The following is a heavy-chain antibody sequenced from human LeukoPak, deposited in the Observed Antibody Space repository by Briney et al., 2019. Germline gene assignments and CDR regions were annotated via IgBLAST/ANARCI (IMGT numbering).Heavy chain of an antibody. J-gene: IGHJ3*02. Sequence: GGSLRLSCAVSGFTFSSYGMHWVRQAPGKGLEWVAVIWYDGSNKYYADSVKGRFTISRDNSKNTLYLQMNSLRAEDTAVYYCARDEVRLGESNDAFDIWGQGTMVTVSS. D-gene: IGHD3-16*01. CDR1: GFTFSSYG. V-gene: IGHV3-33*01. CDR2: IWYDGSNK. CDR3: ARDEVRLGESNDAFDI.